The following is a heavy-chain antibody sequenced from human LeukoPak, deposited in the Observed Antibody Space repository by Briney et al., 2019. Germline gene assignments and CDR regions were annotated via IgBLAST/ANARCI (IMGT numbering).Heavy chain of an antibody. CDR2: INQSGST. CDR1: SGSFSGYY. J-gene: IGHJ4*02. Sequence: PSEILSLTCAISSGSFSGYYWSWIRQPPGKGLEWIGEINQSGSTNYNPSLMSRVTISVDTSKNQFSLKLSSVTAADTAVYYCARGDYGYPLNFDYWGQGTLVTVSS. V-gene: IGHV4-34*01. D-gene: IGHD4-17*01. CDR3: ARGDYGYPLNFDY.